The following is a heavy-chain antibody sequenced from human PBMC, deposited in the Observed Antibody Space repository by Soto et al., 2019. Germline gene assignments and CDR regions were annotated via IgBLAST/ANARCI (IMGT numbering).Heavy chain of an antibody. J-gene: IGHJ6*03. CDR1: GGSISSGGYY. D-gene: IGHD3-9*01. Sequence: SETLSLTCTVSGGSISSGGYYWSWIRQHPGKGLEWIGYIYYSGSTYYNPSLKSRATISVDTSKNQFSLKLSSVTAADTAVYYCASKRYFDWSYMDVWGKGTTVTVSS. V-gene: IGHV4-31*03. CDR3: ASKRYFDWSYMDV. CDR2: IYYSGST.